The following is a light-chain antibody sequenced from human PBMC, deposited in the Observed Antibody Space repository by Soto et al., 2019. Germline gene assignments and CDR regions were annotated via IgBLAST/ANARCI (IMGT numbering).Light chain of an antibody. V-gene: IGKV3-11*01. CDR1: QSVSTS. CDR3: QVRDVWPS. CDR2: DAS. J-gene: IGKJ1*01. Sequence: IVLTQSPVTLALSPGERAVLSCRASQSVSTSLSWYQHKPGQAPRLFIYDASKRAPGIPARFSGSESGTDFTLTISSLEPEDFAVYYCQVRDVWPSFGQGTKVEI.